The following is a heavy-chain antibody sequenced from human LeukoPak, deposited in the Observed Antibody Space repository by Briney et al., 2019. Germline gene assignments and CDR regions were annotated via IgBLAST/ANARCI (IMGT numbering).Heavy chain of an antibody. CDR3: AGGMGSGSYSAAYYSDY. Sequence: ASVKVSCKASGYTFTSYDINWVRQATGQGLEWMGWMNPNSGNTGYAQKFQGRVTMTTNTSISTAYMELSSLRSEDTAVYYCAGGMGSGSYSAAYYSDYWGQGTLVTVSS. D-gene: IGHD3-22*01. CDR1: GYTFTSYD. J-gene: IGHJ4*02. CDR2: MNPNSGNT. V-gene: IGHV1-8*01.